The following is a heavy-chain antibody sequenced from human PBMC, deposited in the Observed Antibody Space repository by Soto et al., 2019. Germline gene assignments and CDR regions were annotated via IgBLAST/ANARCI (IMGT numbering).Heavy chain of an antibody. CDR2: IYYSGST. CDR3: ARHCLIPSAVAGTYSDY. D-gene: IGHD6-19*01. V-gene: IGHV4-39*01. Sequence: QLQLQESGPGLVKPSETLSLTCTVSGGSISSSSYYWGWIRQPPGKGLEWIGSIYYSGSTYYNPSLKSRVTISVGTSKTQSSLKLGSVPAADTAVYYCARHCLIPSAVAGTYSDYWGQGTLVTASS. CDR1: GGSISSSSYY. J-gene: IGHJ4*02.